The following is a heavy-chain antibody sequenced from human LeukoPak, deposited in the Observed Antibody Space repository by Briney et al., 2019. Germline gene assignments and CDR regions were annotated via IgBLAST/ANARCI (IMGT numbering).Heavy chain of an antibody. CDR1: GGSFSGYY. CDR3: ASTRQYSSSWYYKFDP. CDR2: INHSGSA. J-gene: IGHJ5*02. Sequence: KPSETLSLTCAVYGGSFSGYYWSWIRQPPGKGLEWIAEINHSGSANYNPSLKSRVTISVDKSKNQFSLNLSSVTAADTAVYYCASTRQYSSSWYYKFDPWGQGTLVTVSS. V-gene: IGHV4-34*01. D-gene: IGHD6-13*01.